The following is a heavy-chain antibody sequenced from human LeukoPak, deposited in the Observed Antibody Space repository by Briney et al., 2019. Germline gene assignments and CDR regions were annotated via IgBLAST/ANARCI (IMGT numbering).Heavy chain of an antibody. CDR3: AKQLGYCSDGSCYFPY. J-gene: IGHJ4*02. V-gene: IGHV3-23*01. D-gene: IGHD2-15*01. CDR1: GFTFSSSA. CDR2: ISNNGGYT. Sequence: GGSLRLSCAASGFTFSSSAKSWVRQAPGKGLEWVSAISNNGGYTYYADSVQGRFTISRDNSKSTLCLQMNSLRAEDTAVYYCAKQLGYCSDGSCYFPYWGQGTLVTVSS.